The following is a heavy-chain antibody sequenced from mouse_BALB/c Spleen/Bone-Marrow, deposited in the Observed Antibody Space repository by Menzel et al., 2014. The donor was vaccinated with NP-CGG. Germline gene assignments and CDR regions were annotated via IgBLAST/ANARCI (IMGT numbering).Heavy chain of an antibody. CDR3: ARDWDEYYFDY. V-gene: IGHV1-66*01. Sequence: QVQLQQPGPELVKPGASVKMSCKVSGYSFTSYYIHWVKQRPGQGLEWIGWIFPGSDNTKYNEKFKGKATLTADTSSSTAYMHLSSLTSEDSAVYFCARDWDEYYFDYWGQGTTLTVSS. CDR2: IFPGSDNT. J-gene: IGHJ2*01. D-gene: IGHD4-1*01. CDR1: GYSFTSYY.